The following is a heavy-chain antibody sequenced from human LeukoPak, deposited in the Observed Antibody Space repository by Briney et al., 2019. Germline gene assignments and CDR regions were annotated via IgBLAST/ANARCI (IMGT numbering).Heavy chain of an antibody. Sequence: GRSLRLSCTASGFTFDDYAMHWVRQAPGKGLEWVSGISWNNGSIGYADSVKGRFTISRDNAKNSLYLQMNSLRAEDTALYYCAKGTGVRYFNGYYGMDVWGQGTTVTVSS. D-gene: IGHD3-9*01. CDR3: AKGTGVRYFNGYYGMDV. CDR1: GFTFDDYA. CDR2: ISWNNGSI. J-gene: IGHJ6*02. V-gene: IGHV3-9*01.